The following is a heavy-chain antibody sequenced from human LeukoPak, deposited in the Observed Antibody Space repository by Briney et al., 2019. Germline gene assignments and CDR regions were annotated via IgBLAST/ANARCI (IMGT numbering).Heavy chain of an antibody. D-gene: IGHD7-27*01. CDR2: IYHTGST. CDR3: ARRKLGNDY. J-gene: IGHJ4*02. Sequence: SETLSLTCTISGGSVSDYYWSWIRQSPGKGLEWIGYIYHTGSTSYSPSLKSRVTISAATSQNQFSLKLSSVTAADTAVYYCARRKLGNDYWGQGTLVTVSS. CDR1: GGSVSDYY. V-gene: IGHV4-59*02.